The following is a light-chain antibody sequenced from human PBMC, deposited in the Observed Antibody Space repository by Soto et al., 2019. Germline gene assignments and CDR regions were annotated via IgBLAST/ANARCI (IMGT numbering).Light chain of an antibody. CDR2: AAS. J-gene: IGKJ2*01. Sequence: AIEMTQSPSSLSASVGDRVTITCRASQGIRNDLGWFQQKPGKAPKLLIYAASSLQRGVPSRFSGSGFGTDFALTISSLQPEDFATYYCLQHYNYPYTFGQGTKVEIK. CDR3: LQHYNYPYT. CDR1: QGIRND. V-gene: IGKV1-6*01.